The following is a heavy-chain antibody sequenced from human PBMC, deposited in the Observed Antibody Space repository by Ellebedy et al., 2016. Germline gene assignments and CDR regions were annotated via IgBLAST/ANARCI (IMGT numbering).Heavy chain of an antibody. CDR1: GFRVSSKY. CDR3: AGASDIYDAFDI. CDR2: FYAGGST. D-gene: IGHD3-9*01. V-gene: IGHV3-53*01. J-gene: IGHJ3*02. Sequence: GGSLRLXXTASGFRVSSKYMSWVRQPPGKGLELASIFYAGGSTYSTNSVKGRFVISRDDSENTLHLQMNSLRSEDTAVYYCAGASDIYDAFDIWGQGTVVTVSS.